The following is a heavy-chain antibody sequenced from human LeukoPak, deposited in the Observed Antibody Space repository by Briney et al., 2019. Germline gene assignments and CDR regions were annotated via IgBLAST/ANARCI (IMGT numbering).Heavy chain of an antibody. CDR3: ARVTYFSGGSCYPWNYYYYGMDV. CDR1: GFTFSSYW. V-gene: IGHV3-7*01. J-gene: IGHJ6*02. CDR2: IKQDGSEK. Sequence: GGSLRLSCAASGFTFSSYWMSWVRQAPGKGLEWVANIKQDGSEKYYVDSVKGRFTISRDNAKNSLYLQMNSLRAEDTAVYYCARVTYFSGGSCYPWNYYYYGMDVWGQGTTVTVSS. D-gene: IGHD2-15*01.